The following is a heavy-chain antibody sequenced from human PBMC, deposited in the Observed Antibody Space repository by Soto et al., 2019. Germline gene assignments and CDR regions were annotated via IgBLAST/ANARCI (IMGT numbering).Heavy chain of an antibody. Sequence: QVQLVQSGAEVKKPGSSVKVSCKASGGTFSSYTISWVRQAPGHGLEWMGRIIPILGIANYAQKFQGRVTITADKSTSTAYMELSSLRSEDTAVYYCARPTNPVNSSSDNWFDPWGQGTLVTVSS. J-gene: IGHJ5*02. V-gene: IGHV1-69*02. CDR2: IIPILGIA. CDR1: GGTFSSYT. D-gene: IGHD6-13*01. CDR3: ARPTNPVNSSSDNWFDP.